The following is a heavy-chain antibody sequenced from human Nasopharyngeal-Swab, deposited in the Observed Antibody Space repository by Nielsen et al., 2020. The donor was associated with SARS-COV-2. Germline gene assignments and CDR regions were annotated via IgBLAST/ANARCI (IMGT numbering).Heavy chain of an antibody. Sequence: ASVKVSCKASGDTFTSYGISWVREGPGQGLERMGWISAYNGNTNYAQKLQGRVTMTTDTSTSTAYMELRSLRSDDTAVYYCARVQGIVEMATICVYSFYYMDVWGKGTTVTVSS. CDR1: GDTFTSYG. CDR3: ARVQGIVEMATICVYSFYYMDV. J-gene: IGHJ6*03. V-gene: IGHV1-18*01. CDR2: ISAYNGNT. D-gene: IGHD5-24*01.